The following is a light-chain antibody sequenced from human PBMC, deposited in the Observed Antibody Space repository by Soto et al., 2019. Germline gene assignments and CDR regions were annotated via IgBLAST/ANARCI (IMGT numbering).Light chain of an antibody. CDR3: CSYAGTNTYV. J-gene: IGLJ1*01. CDR1: SSDVGSYNL. Sequence: QSVLTQPASVSESPGQSITISCTGTSSDVGSYNLVSWYQQHPGKAPKLMIYEGSKRPSGISTRFSGSKSGNTASLTISGLQAEDEADYYCCSYAGTNTYVFGTGTKVTVL. CDR2: EGS. V-gene: IGLV2-23*01.